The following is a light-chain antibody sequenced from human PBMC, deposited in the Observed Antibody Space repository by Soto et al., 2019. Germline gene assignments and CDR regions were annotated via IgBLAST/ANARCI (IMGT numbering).Light chain of an antibody. CDR3: QVWHISSDHYV. V-gene: IGLV1-51*01. Sequence: QSVLTQPPSVSATPGQKVTISCSGSSSNIGNNYVSWYQQLPGTAPKLLIYDNNKRPSGIPDRFSGSKSGTSGTLDITGLQTGDEADYYCQVWHISSDHYVFGPGTKLTVL. CDR1: SSNIGNNY. J-gene: IGLJ1*01. CDR2: DNN.